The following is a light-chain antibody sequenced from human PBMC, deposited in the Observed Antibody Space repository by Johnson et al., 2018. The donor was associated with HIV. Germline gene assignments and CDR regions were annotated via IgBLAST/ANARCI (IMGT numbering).Light chain of an antibody. V-gene: IGLV1-51*01. CDR1: SSNIGNNY. J-gene: IGLJ1*01. CDR2: DNN. CDR3: GTWDSSLSAYV. Sequence: QSVLTQPPSVSAAPGQKVTISCSGSSSNIGNNYVSWYQQLPGRAPKLLIYDNNKRPSGIPDHFSGSKSGTSATLGLTGLQTGDEADYYCGTWDSSLSAYVSGTGTKVTVL.